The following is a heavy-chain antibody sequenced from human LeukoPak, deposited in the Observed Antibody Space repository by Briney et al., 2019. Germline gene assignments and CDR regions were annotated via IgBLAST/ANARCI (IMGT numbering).Heavy chain of an antibody. J-gene: IGHJ5*02. CDR1: GGSISSSSYY. CDR2: IYYSGST. D-gene: IGHD2-15*01. Sequence: SETLSLTCTVSGGSISSSSYYWGWIRQPPGKGLEWIGSIYYSGSTYYNPSLKSRVTISVDTSKNQFSLKLSSVTAADTAVYYCARTYCSGGSCFWFDPWGQGTLVTVSS. V-gene: IGHV4-39*07. CDR3: ARTYCSGGSCFWFDP.